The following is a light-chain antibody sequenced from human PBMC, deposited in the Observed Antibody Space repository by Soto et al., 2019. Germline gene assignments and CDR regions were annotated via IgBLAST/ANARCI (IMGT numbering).Light chain of an antibody. Sequence: QSVLTQPPSASGSPGQSVTISCTGTSSDVGGYNYVSWYQQHPGKAPKLMIYEVSKRPSGVPDRFSGSKSGNTASLTVSGLQAEDEADYYCSSYAGSNFYVFGTGTKATVL. CDR2: EVS. CDR1: SSDVGGYNY. V-gene: IGLV2-8*01. CDR3: SSYAGSNFYV. J-gene: IGLJ1*01.